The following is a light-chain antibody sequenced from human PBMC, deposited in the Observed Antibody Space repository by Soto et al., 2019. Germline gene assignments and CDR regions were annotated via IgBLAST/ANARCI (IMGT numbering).Light chain of an antibody. V-gene: IGLV2-18*01. CDR2: DVT. CDR3: SLYTGSSTWV. CDR1: SSDVGDYEH. J-gene: IGLJ3*02. Sequence: QSALTQPPSVSGSPGQSVTISCTVTSSDVGDYEHVSWYQQAPGTAPKLIIFDVTNRPSGVPDHFSGSKSGNTPSLTIFGHQAEDEADYYCSLYTGSSTWVFGGGTQLTVL.